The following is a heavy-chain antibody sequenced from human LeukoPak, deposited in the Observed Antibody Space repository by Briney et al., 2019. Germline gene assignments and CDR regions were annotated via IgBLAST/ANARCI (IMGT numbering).Heavy chain of an antibody. V-gene: IGHV1-18*01. D-gene: IGHD3-9*01. CDR3: AREVPTTSYDILTGYYNPNFDY. CDR2: ISAYNGNT. CDR1: GYTFTSYG. Sequence: ASVKVSCKASGYTFTSYGISCVRQAPGQGREWMGWISAYNGNTNYAQKLQGRVTMTTDTSTSTAYMELRSLRSDDTAVYYCAREVPTTSYDILTGYYNPNFDYWGQGTLVTVSS. J-gene: IGHJ4*02.